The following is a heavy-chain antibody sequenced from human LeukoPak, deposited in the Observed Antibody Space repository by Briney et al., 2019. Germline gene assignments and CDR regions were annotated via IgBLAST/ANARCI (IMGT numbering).Heavy chain of an antibody. D-gene: IGHD1-26*01. J-gene: IGHJ4*02. CDR2: ISAYNGNT. V-gene: IGHV1-18*01. CDR3: ARMWGLYYFDY. CDR1: GGTFSSYA. Sequence: ASVKVSCKASGGTFSSYAISWVRQAPGQGLEWMGWISAYNGNTNYAQKLQGRVTMTTDTSTSTAYMELRSLRSDDTAVYYCARMWGLYYFDYWGQGTLVTVSS.